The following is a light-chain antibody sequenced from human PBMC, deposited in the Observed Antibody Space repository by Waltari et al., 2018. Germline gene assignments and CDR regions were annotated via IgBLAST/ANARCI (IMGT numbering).Light chain of an antibody. CDR2: RNN. V-gene: IGLV1-47*01. J-gene: IGLJ1*01. Sequence: QSVLTQPPSASETPGQRVIISCSGSISNLGSKSLYWYQHLPGTAPKLLIYRNNQRPSGVPDRFSGSKSGTSASLAISGLRTEDEGVYYCASWDESHYVFGSGTRVTVV. CDR1: ISNLGSKS. CDR3: ASWDESHYV.